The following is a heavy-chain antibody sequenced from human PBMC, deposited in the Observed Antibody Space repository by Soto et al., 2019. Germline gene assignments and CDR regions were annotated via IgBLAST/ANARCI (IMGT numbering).Heavy chain of an antibody. J-gene: IGHJ2*01. D-gene: IGHD6-19*01. CDR1: GGSISSYY. CDR2: IYYSGST. V-gene: IGHV4-59*01. CDR3: VRLAAVAPDLVLLPSYWYFDL. Sequence: SXTLSLTCTGSGGSISSYYWSWIRQPPGKGLEWIGYIYYSGSTNYNPSLKSRVTISVDTSKNQFSLKLSSVTAADTAVYYCVRLAAVAPDLVLLPSYWYFDLWGRGTLVTVS.